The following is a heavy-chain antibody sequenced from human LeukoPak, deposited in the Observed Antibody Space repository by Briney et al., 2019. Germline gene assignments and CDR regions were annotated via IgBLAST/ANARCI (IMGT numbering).Heavy chain of an antibody. J-gene: IGHJ5*02. Sequence: SETLSLTCTVSGGSISSYYWSWIRQPAGKGLEWIGRIYTSGSTNYNPSLKSRVTMSVDTSKNQISLKLRSVTAADTAVYFCTRLDILTGYYWLDPWGQGTLVTVSS. CDR3: TRLDILTGYYWLDP. D-gene: IGHD3-9*01. CDR2: IYTSGST. V-gene: IGHV4-4*07. CDR1: GGSISSYY.